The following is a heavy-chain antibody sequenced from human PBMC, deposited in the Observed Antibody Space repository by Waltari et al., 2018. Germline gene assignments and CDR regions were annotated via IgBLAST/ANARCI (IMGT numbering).Heavy chain of an antibody. CDR1: GGSISSGSYY. CDR3: ARVRMITFGGVIVKDYYYMDV. CDR2: IYTRGST. V-gene: IGHV4-61*02. Sequence: QVQLQESGPGLVKPSQTLSLTCTVSGGSISSGSYYWSWIRHPAGKGLGWVARIYTRGSTNYNPSLKSRVTISVDTSKNQCSLKLSSVTAADTAVYYCARVRMITFGGVIVKDYYYMDVWGKGTTVTVSS. D-gene: IGHD3-16*02. J-gene: IGHJ6*03.